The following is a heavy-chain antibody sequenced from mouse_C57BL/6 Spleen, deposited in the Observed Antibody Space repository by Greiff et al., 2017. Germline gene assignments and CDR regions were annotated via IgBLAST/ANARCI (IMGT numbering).Heavy chain of an antibody. J-gene: IGHJ1*03. V-gene: IGHV1-80*01. CDR3: ARRGGSSPYWYFDV. CDR1: GYAFSSYW. D-gene: IGHD1-1*01. CDR2: IYPGDGDT. Sequence: VQLQQSGAELVKPGASVKISCKASGYAFSSYWMNWVKQRPGKGLEWIGQIYPGDGDTNYNGKFKGKATLTAYKSSSTAYMQRSSLTSEDSAVYVCARRGGSSPYWYFDVWGTGTTVTVSS.